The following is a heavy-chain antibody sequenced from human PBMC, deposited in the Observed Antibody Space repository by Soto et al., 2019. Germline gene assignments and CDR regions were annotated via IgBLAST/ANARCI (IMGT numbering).Heavy chain of an antibody. Sequence: GGSLRLSCAASGFTFSDYYVSWIRQAPGKGLEWIAYISGRGSTIYYADSVKGRFTISRDNAKNSLYLQMNSLRAEDTAVYYCVRDDFWSGYYRYFDYWGQGTLVTVSS. CDR2: ISGRGSTI. D-gene: IGHD3-3*01. CDR3: VRDDFWSGYYRYFDY. CDR1: GFTFSDYY. V-gene: IGHV3-11*01. J-gene: IGHJ4*02.